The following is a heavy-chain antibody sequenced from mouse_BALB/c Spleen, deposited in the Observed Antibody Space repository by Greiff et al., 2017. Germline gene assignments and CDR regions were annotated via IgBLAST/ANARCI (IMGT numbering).Heavy chain of an antibody. CDR3: ARVGYDEGAYAMDY. V-gene: IGHV1-87*01. J-gene: IGHJ4*01. D-gene: IGHD2-14*01. CDR2: IYPGDGDT. CDR1: GYTFTSYW. Sequence: LQESGAELARPGASVKLSCKASGYTFTSYWMQWVKQRPGQGLEWIGAIYPGDGDTRYTQKFKGKATLTADKSSSTAYMQLSSLASEDSAVYYCARVGYDEGAYAMDYWGQGTSVTVSS.